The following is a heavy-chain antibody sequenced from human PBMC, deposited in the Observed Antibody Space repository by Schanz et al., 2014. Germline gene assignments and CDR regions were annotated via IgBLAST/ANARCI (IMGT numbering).Heavy chain of an antibody. CDR3: ARGGPAYDFDD. V-gene: IGHV3-66*01. CDR2: IYIGGNT. Sequence: EVQLVESGGGLVQPGGSLRLSCAASGFSVGNTYMNWVRQAPGKGLEWVSFIYIGGNTYYADSVKGRFTISRDNSKNTVYIQMNSLRAEDTAVYYCARGGPAYDFDDWGQGTLVTVSS. CDR1: GFSVGNTY. D-gene: IGHD2-21*01. J-gene: IGHJ4*02.